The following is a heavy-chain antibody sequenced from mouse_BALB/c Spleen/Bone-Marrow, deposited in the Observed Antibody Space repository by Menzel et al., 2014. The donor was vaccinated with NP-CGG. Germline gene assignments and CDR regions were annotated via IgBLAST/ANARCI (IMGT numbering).Heavy chain of an antibody. Sequence: EVNLVESGGGLVQPGGSLRLSCATSGFTFTDYFMTWVRQPPGKALEWLGFIRNKANGYTTEYSASVKGRFTNSRNNSQSILYLQMNTLRAEDSATYYCARGYYDDYWGQGTTLTVSS. D-gene: IGHD2-4*01. CDR3: ARGYYDDY. CDR2: IRNKANGYTT. CDR1: GFTFTDYF. J-gene: IGHJ2*01. V-gene: IGHV7-3*02.